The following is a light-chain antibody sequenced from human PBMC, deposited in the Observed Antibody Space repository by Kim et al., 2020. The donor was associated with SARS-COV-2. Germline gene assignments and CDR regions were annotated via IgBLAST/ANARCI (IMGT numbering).Light chain of an antibody. J-gene: IGKJ4*01. CDR1: QGISSY. CDR2: AAS. V-gene: IGKV1-8*01. Sequence: AIRITQSPSSLSASTGDRVTITCRASQGISSYLAWYQQKPGKAPKLLIYAASTLQSGVPPRFSGSGSGTEFTLTISCLQTEDFATYYCQKYYSYPLTSGGGTKGDI. CDR3: QKYYSYPLT.